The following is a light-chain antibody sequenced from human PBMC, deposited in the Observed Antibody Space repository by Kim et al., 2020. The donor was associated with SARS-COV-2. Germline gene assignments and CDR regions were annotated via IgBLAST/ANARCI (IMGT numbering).Light chain of an antibody. Sequence: EIVLTQSPGTLSLSPGERATLSCRASQSVSSSYLAWYQQKPGQAPMLLIYGASSRATGIPDRFSGSGSGTDFTLTISRLEPEAFAVYYCQQYGSSPPLTFGGGTKVDIK. CDR2: GAS. CDR1: QSVSSSY. J-gene: IGKJ4*01. V-gene: IGKV3-20*01. CDR3: QQYGSSPPLT.